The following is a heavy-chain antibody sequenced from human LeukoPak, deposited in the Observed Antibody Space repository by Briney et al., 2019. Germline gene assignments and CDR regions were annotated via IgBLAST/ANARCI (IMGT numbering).Heavy chain of an antibody. CDR1: GFTFSSYS. Sequence: MSGGSLRLSCAASGFTFSSYSMNWVRQAPGKGLEWVSSISSSSSYIYYADSVKGRFTISRDNAKNSLYLQMNSLRAEDTAVYYCARDFAPNSSSWSRFDYWGQGTLVTVSS. CDR2: ISSSSSYI. V-gene: IGHV3-21*01. J-gene: IGHJ4*02. CDR3: ARDFAPNSSSWSRFDY. D-gene: IGHD6-13*01.